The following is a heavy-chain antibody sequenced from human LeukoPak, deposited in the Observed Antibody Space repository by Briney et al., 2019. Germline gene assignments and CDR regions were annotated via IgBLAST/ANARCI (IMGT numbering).Heavy chain of an antibody. CDR2: INHSGST. J-gene: IGHJ4*02. D-gene: IGHD3-22*01. CDR1: GGSFSGYY. V-gene: IGHV4-34*01. CDR3: ARGTLRYYYDSSGRITPVYFDY. Sequence: SETLSLTCAVYGGSFSGYYWSWIRQPPGKGLEWIGEINHSGSTNYNPSLKSRVTISVDTSKNQFSLKLSSVTAADTAVYYCARGTLRYYYDSSGRITPVYFDYWGQGTLVTVSS.